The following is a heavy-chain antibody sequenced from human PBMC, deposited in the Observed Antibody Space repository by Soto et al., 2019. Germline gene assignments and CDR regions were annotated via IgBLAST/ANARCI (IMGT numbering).Heavy chain of an antibody. CDR2: IIPIFGTA. J-gene: IGHJ4*02. CDR1: GGTFSSYA. CDR3: ARGPYDGDYHGYFDS. V-gene: IGHV1-69*13. D-gene: IGHD4-17*01. Sequence: SVKVSCKASGGTFSSYAISWVRQAPGQGLEWMGGIIPIFGTANYAQKFQGRVTITADESTSTAYMELSSLRSEDTAVYYCARGPYDGDYHGYFDSWGQGTLVTVSS.